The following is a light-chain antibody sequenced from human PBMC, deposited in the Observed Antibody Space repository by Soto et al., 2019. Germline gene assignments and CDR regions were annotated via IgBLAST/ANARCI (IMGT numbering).Light chain of an antibody. CDR1: SSDVDVYNY. Sequence: QSVLTQPASVSGSPGQSITISCTGTSSDVDVYNYVSWYQHHPGKAPKVVIYEASNRPSGVSNRFSASKSGNTASLTISGLQAEDEADYYCASYTAINTLVFGGGTKLTV. V-gene: IGLV2-14*01. CDR3: ASYTAINTLV. J-gene: IGLJ3*02. CDR2: EAS.